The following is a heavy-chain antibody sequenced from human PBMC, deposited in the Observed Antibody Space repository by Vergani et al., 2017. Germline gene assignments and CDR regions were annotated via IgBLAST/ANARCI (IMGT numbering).Heavy chain of an antibody. V-gene: IGHV1-69*01. Sequence: QVQLVQSGAEVKKPGSSVKVSCKASGGTFSSYAISWVRQAPGQGLEWMGGIIPIFGTANYAQNFQGRVTITADESTSTAYMELSSLRSEDTAVYYCARGQDIVVVPATFNWFDPGSQGTLVTVS. J-gene: IGHJ5*02. CDR1: GGTFSSYA. CDR3: ARGQDIVVVPATFNWFDP. CDR2: IIPIFGTA. D-gene: IGHD2-2*01.